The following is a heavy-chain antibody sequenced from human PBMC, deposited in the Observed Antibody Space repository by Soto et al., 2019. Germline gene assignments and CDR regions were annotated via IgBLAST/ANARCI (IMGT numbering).Heavy chain of an antibody. V-gene: IGHV4-31*03. D-gene: IGHD3-9*01. CDR2: IYYSGST. CDR3: ARGVLRSFDLPPPGVDCYYGMDV. J-gene: IGHJ6*02. Sequence: SETLSLTCTVSGGSISSGGYYWSWIRQHPGKGLEWIGYIYYSGSTYYNPSLKSRVTISVDTSKNQFSLKLSSVTAADTAVYYCARGVLRSFDLPPPGVDCYYGMDVWGQGTTVTVSS. CDR1: GGSISSGGYY.